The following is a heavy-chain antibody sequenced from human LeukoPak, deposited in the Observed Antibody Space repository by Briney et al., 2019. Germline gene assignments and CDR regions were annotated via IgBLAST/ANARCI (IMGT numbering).Heavy chain of an antibody. CDR2: IYTSGST. CDR1: GGSISSGSYY. J-gene: IGHJ5*02. D-gene: IGHD2-2*01. Sequence: PSQTLSLTCTVSGGSISSGSYYWSWIRQPAGKGLEWIGRIYTSGSTNYSPSLKSRVTISVDTSKNQFSLKLSSVTAADTAVYYCAREYQLLFPFSNWFDPWGQGTLVTVSS. V-gene: IGHV4-61*02. CDR3: AREYQLLFPFSNWFDP.